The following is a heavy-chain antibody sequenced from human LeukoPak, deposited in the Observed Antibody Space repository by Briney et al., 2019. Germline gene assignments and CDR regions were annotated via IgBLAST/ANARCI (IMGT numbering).Heavy chain of an antibody. V-gene: IGHV3-30*18. CDR2: ISYDGSNK. CDR3: AKAGYYYGSGSYSYFDY. D-gene: IGHD3-10*01. CDR1: GFTFSGSG. J-gene: IGHJ4*02. Sequence: QPGGSLRLSCAASGFTFSGSGTHWVGQAPGQGLEWVSVISYDGSNKYYADSVKGRFTISRDNSKNTLYLQMNSLRAEDTAVYYCAKAGYYYGSGSYSYFDYWGQGTLVTVSS.